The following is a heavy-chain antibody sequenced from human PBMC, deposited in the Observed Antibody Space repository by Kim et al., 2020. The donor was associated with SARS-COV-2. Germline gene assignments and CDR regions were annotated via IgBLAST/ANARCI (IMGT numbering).Heavy chain of an antibody. Sequence: GGSLRLSCAASGFTFSSYGVHWVRQAPGKGLEWVAVISYDGSNKYYADSVKGRFTISRDNSKNTLYLQMNSLRAEDTAVYYCAKSDSTGYGIYYYYGMD. CDR2: ISYDGSNK. V-gene: IGHV3-30*18. CDR1: GFTFSSYG. CDR3: AKSDSTGYGIYYYYGMD. J-gene: IGHJ6*01. D-gene: IGHD3-22*01.